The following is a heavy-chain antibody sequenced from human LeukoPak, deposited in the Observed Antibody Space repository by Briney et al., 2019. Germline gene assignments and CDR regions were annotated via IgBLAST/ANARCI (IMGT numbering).Heavy chain of an antibody. Sequence: ASVKVSCKVSGYTLTELSMHWVRQAPGKGLEWMGGFDPEDGETIYAQKFQGRVTMTEDTSTDTAYMELSSLRSEDTAVYYCAKDAVPYSSSPNWFDPWGQGTLVTVSS. CDR2: FDPEDGET. D-gene: IGHD6-13*01. CDR3: AKDAVPYSSSPNWFDP. CDR1: GYTLTELS. V-gene: IGHV1-24*01. J-gene: IGHJ5*02.